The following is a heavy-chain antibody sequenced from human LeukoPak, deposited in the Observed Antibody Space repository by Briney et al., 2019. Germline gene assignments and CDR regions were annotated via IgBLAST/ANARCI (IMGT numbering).Heavy chain of an antibody. D-gene: IGHD6-19*01. Sequence: PSETLSLTCTVSGGSISSSSYYWGWIRQPPGKGLEWIGSIYYNGNTYYTPSLKSRLTISVDTSKNQFSLRLSSVTATDTALYFCATHRIAVASVDYWGQGILVSVSS. J-gene: IGHJ4*02. CDR3: ATHRIAVASVDY. CDR2: IYYNGNT. CDR1: GGSISSSSYY. V-gene: IGHV4-39*01.